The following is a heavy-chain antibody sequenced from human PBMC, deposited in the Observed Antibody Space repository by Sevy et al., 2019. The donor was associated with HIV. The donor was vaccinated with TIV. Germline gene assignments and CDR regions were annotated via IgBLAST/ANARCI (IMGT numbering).Heavy chain of an antibody. CDR2: ISSSSSVI. Sequence: GGSLRLSCAASGFTFSSYSMNWVRQAPGKGLEWLSYISSSSSVIYYADSVKGRFTISRDNAKNSLYLQMNSLRDEDTAVYFCARVQYYHYVWGSYRYDYWGQGTLVTVSS. CDR3: ARVQYYHYVWGSYRYDY. D-gene: IGHD3-16*02. V-gene: IGHV3-48*02. J-gene: IGHJ4*02. CDR1: GFTFSSYS.